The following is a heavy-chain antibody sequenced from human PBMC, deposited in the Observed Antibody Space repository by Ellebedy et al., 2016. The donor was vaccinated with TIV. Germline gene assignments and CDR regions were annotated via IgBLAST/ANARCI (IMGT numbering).Heavy chain of an antibody. Sequence: ASVKVSCKASGYTFTSYGISWVRQAPGQGLEWMGWNSAYNGNTNYAQKFQGRVTMTTDTSTNTAYMELRSLRSDDTAVYYWARDWDTALVPATFDYWGQGTLVTVSS. V-gene: IGHV1-18*01. CDR1: GYTFTSYG. D-gene: IGHD5-18*01. CDR2: NSAYNGNT. CDR3: ARDWDTALVPATFDY. J-gene: IGHJ4*02.